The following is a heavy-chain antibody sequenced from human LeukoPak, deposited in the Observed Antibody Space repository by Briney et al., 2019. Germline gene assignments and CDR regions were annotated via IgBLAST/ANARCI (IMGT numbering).Heavy chain of an antibody. CDR3: ARDRKYEDYGMDV. Sequence: SETLSLTCTVSGGSINRYYWSWLRQPPGKGLEWIGYIYSSGSTNYNPALKSRVTISVDTSKNQFSLKLSSVTAADTAVYYCARDRKYEDYGMDVWGQGTTVTVSS. CDR1: GGSINRYY. J-gene: IGHJ6*02. D-gene: IGHD2-15*01. V-gene: IGHV4-59*01. CDR2: IYSSGST.